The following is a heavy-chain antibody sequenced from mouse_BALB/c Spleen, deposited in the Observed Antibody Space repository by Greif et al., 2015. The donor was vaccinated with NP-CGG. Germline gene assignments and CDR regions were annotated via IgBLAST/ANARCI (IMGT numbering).Heavy chain of an antibody. CDR2: INPGSGGT. CDR1: GYAFTNYL. D-gene: IGHD2-14*01. CDR3: ARSRYDDDATWFAY. Sequence: VQLQQSGAELVGPGTSVKVSCKASGYAFTNYLIEWVKQRPGQGLEWIGVINPGSGGTNYNERFKGKVTLTADKSSSTAYMQLSSLTSDDSAVYFCARSRYDDDATWFAYWGQGTLVTVSA. J-gene: IGHJ3*01. V-gene: IGHV1-54*03.